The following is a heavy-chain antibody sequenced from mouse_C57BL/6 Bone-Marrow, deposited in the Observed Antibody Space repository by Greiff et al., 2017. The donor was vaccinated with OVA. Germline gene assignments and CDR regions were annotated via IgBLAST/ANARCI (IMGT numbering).Heavy chain of an antibody. CDR2: VDPSDSYT. V-gene: IGHV1-50*01. D-gene: IGHD2-10*01. J-gene: IGHJ2*01. Sequence: VQLQQPGAELVKPGASVKLSCKASGYTFTSYWMQWVKQRPGQGLEWIGEVDPSDSYTNYNQKFKGKATLTVDTSSRTAYMQLSSLTSEDSAVYYCARVLLIFDDWGQGTTLTVSS. CDR1: GYTFTSYW. CDR3: ARVLLIFDD.